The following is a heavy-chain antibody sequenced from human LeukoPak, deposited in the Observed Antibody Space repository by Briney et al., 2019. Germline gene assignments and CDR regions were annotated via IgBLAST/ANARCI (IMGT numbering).Heavy chain of an antibody. CDR1: GFTFSSYS. V-gene: IGHV3-21*01. CDR3: ARDLNFGY. D-gene: IGHD3-10*01. J-gene: IGHJ4*02. CDR2: ISNSSSYI. Sequence: GGSLRLSGAASGFTFSSYSMNWVRQAPGKGLEWVSSISNSSSYIYYADSVKGRFTISRDNAKNSLHLQMNSLRAEDTAVYYCARDLNFGYWGQGTLVTVSS.